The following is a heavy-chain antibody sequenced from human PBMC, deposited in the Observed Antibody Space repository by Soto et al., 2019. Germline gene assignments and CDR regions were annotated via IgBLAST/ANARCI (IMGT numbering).Heavy chain of an antibody. CDR2: IRSKAYGGTT. CDR3: TRPGSSSDDYYYYGMDV. J-gene: IGHJ6*02. V-gene: IGHV3-49*04. Sequence: GGSLRLSCTASGFTFGDYAMSWVRQAPGKGLEWVGFIRSKAYGGTTEYAASVKGRFTISRDDSKSIAYLQMNSLKTEDTAVYYCTRPGSSSDDYYYYGMDVWGQGTTVTVSS. CDR1: GFTFGDYA. D-gene: IGHD6-6*01.